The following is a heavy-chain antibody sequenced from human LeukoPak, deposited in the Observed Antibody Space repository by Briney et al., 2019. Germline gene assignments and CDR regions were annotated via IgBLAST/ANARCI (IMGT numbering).Heavy chain of an antibody. CDR2: ISGSGGST. Sequence: GGSLRLSCAVSGFTFSSYAMSWVRQAPGKGLEWVSAISGSGGSTYYADSVKGRFTISRDNSKNTLYLQMNSLRAEDTAVYYCAKDSERWLQSSGWGQGTLVTVSS. D-gene: IGHD5-24*01. CDR3: AKDSERWLQSSG. J-gene: IGHJ4*02. CDR1: GFTFSSYA. V-gene: IGHV3-23*01.